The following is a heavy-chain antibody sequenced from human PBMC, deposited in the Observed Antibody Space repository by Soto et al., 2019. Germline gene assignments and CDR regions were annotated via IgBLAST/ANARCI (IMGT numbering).Heavy chain of an antibody. D-gene: IGHD1-26*01. CDR3: ARDPRAYDY. Sequence: QVQLVESGGGVVQPGRSLRLSCAASGFTFSSYGMHWVRQAPGKGLEWVAVIWYDGSNKYYADSVKGRFTISRDNSKNTLYLQMNSLRAEDTAXYXXARDPRAYDYWGQGTLVTVSS. J-gene: IGHJ4*02. V-gene: IGHV3-33*01. CDR1: GFTFSSYG. CDR2: IWYDGSNK.